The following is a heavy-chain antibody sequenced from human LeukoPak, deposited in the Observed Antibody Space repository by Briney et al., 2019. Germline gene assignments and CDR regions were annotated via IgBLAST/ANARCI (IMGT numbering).Heavy chain of an antibody. CDR1: GFTFSSYW. Sequence: GGSLRLSCAASGFTFSSYWMNWVRRAPGKGLEWVASIKQDGSEKYYVDSVKGRFTISRDNAKNTLYLQMNSLRAEDTAVYYCSRTSIKAAAGSYWGQGTLVTVSS. J-gene: IGHJ4*02. CDR2: IKQDGSEK. CDR3: SRTSIKAAAGSY. V-gene: IGHV3-7*01. D-gene: IGHD6-13*01.